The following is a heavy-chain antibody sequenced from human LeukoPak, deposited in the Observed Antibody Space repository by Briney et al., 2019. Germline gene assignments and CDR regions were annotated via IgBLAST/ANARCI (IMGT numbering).Heavy chain of an antibody. CDR2: IYASGST. CDR1: GGSISSGNYY. J-gene: IGHJ4*02. V-gene: IGHV4-61*02. D-gene: IGHD3-22*01. CDR3: ARAFDQRGPYYDSSGYYGY. Sequence: SETLSLTCTVSGGSISSGNYYWSWIRQPAGKGLEWIGRIYASGSTDYNPSLKSRVTISLDTSKNQFSLKLNSVTAADTAVYYCARAFDQRGPYYDSSGYYGYWGQGTLVTVSS.